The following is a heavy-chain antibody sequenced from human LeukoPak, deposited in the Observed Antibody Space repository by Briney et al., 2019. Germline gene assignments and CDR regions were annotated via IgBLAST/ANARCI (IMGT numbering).Heavy chain of an antibody. D-gene: IGHD3-3*01. CDR1: GSTFSNYA. CDR2: IISSGGTT. J-gene: IGHJ4*02. CDR3: AKDRDFWSGYYPIFDY. V-gene: IGHV3-23*01. Sequence: GGSLRLSCAASGSTFSNYAMSWVRHAPGKGLEWVSNIISSGGTTDYADSVKGRFTISRDNSKNTLYLQMNNLRAEDTAVYYCAKDRDFWSGYYPIFDYWGQGTLVTVSS.